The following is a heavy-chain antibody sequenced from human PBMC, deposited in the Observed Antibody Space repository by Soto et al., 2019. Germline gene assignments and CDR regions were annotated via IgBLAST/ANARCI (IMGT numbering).Heavy chain of an antibody. V-gene: IGHV3-23*01. CDR1: GFAFSSYA. J-gene: IGHJ6*03. CDR3: AKTLGDWGSYRYDAYYYYYYMDV. Sequence: HPGGSLRLSCAASGFAFSSYAMSWVHQAPGKGLEWVSAISGSGGSTYYADSVKGRFTISRDNSKNTLYLQMNSLRAEDTAVYYCAKTLGDWGSYRYDAYYYYYYMDVWGKGTTVTVSS. D-gene: IGHD3-16*02. CDR2: ISGSGGST.